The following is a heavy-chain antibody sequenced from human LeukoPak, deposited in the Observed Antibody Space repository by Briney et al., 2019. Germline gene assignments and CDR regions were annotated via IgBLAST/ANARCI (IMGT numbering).Heavy chain of an antibody. Sequence: GGSLRLSCAASGFTFSSYEMNWVHHAPGKGLEWVSSISGSSTYIYYTDSVKGRFTISRDNAKNSLYLQMNSLRAEDTAVYYCARVTRSPFGWFAPWGQGTLVTVSS. CDR3: ARVTRSPFGWFAP. D-gene: IGHD2-21*02. CDR2: ISGSSTYI. J-gene: IGHJ5*02. V-gene: IGHV3-21*01. CDR1: GFTFSSYE.